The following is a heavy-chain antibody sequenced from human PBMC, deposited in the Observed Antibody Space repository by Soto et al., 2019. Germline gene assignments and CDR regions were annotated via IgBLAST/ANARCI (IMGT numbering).Heavy chain of an antibody. CDR1: GGSISSGGYY. CDR3: ARLDSGGYYYGYCFNY. J-gene: IGHJ4*02. D-gene: IGHD3-22*01. CDR2: IYYSGST. Sequence: QVQLQESGPGLVKPSQTLSLTCTVSGGSISSGGYYWSWIRHHPGKGLEWIGYIYYSGSTYYNPATKSQVTITVDSSKNQCSLTLRSVNAADADVYYCARLDSGGYYYGYCFNYWGQRTLVTVSS. V-gene: IGHV4-31*01.